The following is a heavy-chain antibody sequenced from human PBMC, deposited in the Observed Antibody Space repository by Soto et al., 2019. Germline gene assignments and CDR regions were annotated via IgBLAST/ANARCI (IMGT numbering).Heavy chain of an antibody. J-gene: IGHJ5*02. V-gene: IGHV3-23*01. Sequence: PGGSLRLSCAASGFTFSSYAMNWVRQAPGKGLEWVSLVSDTGGSTLYADSVKGRFTISRDNSKNTLFLQMNSLRAEDTAVCYCAKDASSTTWLNWFDPWGQGTLVTVSS. D-gene: IGHD2-2*01. CDR2: VSDTGGST. CDR1: GFTFSSYA. CDR3: AKDASSTTWLNWFDP.